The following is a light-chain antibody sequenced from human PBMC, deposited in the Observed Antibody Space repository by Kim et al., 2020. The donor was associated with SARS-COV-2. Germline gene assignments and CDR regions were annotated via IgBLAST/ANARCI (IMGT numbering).Light chain of an antibody. Sequence: SYELTQPPSVSVYPGQTVSITCSGDKLGNKYACWYQQKAGQSPVLVIYQNRKRPSGIPERFSGSNSGNTATLTISGTQAVDEADYYCQAWDNSIYVVFGG. CDR2: QNR. CDR1: KLGNKY. J-gene: IGLJ2*01. CDR3: QAWDNSIYVV. V-gene: IGLV3-1*01.